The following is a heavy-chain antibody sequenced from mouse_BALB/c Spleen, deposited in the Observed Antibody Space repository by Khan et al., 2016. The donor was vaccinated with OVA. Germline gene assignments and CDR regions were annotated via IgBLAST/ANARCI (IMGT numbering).Heavy chain of an antibody. CDR3: ARLEDI. J-gene: IGHJ2*01. Sequence: VELVESGPGLVAPSQSLSITCTVSGFSLTSYGVHWVRQPPEKGLEWLGVIWAGGSTNYNSALMSRLSISKDNSKSQVFIKMNSLQTDDTAMYYCARLEDIWGQGTTLTVSS. CDR2: IWAGGST. CDR1: GFSLTSYG. D-gene: IGHD1-3*01. V-gene: IGHV2-9*02.